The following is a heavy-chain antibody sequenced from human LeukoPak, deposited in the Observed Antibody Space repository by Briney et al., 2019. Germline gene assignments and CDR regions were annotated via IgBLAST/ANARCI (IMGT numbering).Heavy chain of an antibody. CDR1: GFTFSNYP. CDR2: VSFDVNTK. D-gene: IGHD2-15*01. J-gene: IGHJ5*01. Sequence: GRSLRLSCAASGFTFSNYPLHWVPQAPGKGREWVAVVSFDVNTKHSIDSVKGRFTISRDNSKNTLYLQMNTLSVQDTSIYYSFIAVADTATWGQGALVTVSS. V-gene: IGHV3-30*10. CDR3: FIAVADTAT.